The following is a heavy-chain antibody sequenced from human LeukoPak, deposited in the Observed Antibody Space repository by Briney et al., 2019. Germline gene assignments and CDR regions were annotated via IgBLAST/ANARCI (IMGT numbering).Heavy chain of an antibody. CDR1: GGSISSSSYY. CDR3: ARDKQIQLWDYYMDV. J-gene: IGHJ6*03. CDR2: IYYSGST. Sequence: LETLSLTCTVSGGSISSSSYYWGWIRQPPGKGLEWIGYIYYSGSTNYNPSLKSRVTISVDTSKNQFSLKLSSVTAADTAVYYCARDKQIQLWDYYMDVWGKGTTVTVSS. V-gene: IGHV4-61*01. D-gene: IGHD5-18*01.